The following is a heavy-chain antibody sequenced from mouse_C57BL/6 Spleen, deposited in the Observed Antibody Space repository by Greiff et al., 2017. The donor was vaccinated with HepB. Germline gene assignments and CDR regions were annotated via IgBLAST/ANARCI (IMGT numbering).Heavy chain of an antibody. CDR2: INPYNGGT. CDR3: ARSGPYYYGSRGYFDV. Sequence: VQLQQSGPVLVKPGASVKMSCQASGYTFTDYYMNWVKQSHGKSLEWIGVINPYNGGTSYNQKFKGKATLTVDKSSSTAYMELNSLTSEDSAVYYCARSGPYYYGSRGYFDVWGTGTTVTVSS. J-gene: IGHJ1*03. D-gene: IGHD1-1*01. CDR1: GYTFTDYY. V-gene: IGHV1-19*01.